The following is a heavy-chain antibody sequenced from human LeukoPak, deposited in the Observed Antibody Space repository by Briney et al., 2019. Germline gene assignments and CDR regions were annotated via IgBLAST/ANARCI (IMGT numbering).Heavy chain of an antibody. CDR1: GYTFTSYY. J-gene: IGHJ3*01. Sequence: ASVKVSCKASGYTFTSYYMHWVRQAPGQGLEWMGIINPSGGSTSYAQKFQGRVTMTRDTSINTAYMELSGLRSDDTAVFYCARGATGAFDLWGQGTVVTVSS. CDR2: INPSGGST. D-gene: IGHD1-26*01. CDR3: ARGATGAFDL. V-gene: IGHV1-46*01.